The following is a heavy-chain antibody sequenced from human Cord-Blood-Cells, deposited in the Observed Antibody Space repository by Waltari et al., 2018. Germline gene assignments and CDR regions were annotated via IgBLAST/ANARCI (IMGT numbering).Heavy chain of an antibody. CDR1: GGSFSGYY. V-gene: IGHV4-34*01. J-gene: IGHJ4*02. Sequence: QVQLQQWGAGLLKPSETLSLTCAVYGGSFSGYYWSWIRQPPGKGLEWFGEINNSGSTNDNPAPKSRVTISVDTSKNQFSLKLSSVTAADTAVYYCARDIMGYDILTGYYNDYWGQGTLVTVSS. CDR2: INNSGST. D-gene: IGHD3-9*01. CDR3: ARDIMGYDILTGYYNDY.